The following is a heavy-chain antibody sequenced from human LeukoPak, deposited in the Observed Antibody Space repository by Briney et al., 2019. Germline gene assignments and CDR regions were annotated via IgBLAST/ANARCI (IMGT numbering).Heavy chain of an antibody. CDR1: GFTFTNYA. J-gene: IGHJ3*02. CDR3: ARGDAFDI. CDR2: INHSGST. Sequence: PGGSLRLSCAASGFTFTNYAIHWVRQPPGKGLEWIGEINHSGSTNYNPSLKSRVTISVDTSKNQFSLKLSSVTAADTAVYYCARGDAFDIWGQGTMVTVSS. V-gene: IGHV4-34*01.